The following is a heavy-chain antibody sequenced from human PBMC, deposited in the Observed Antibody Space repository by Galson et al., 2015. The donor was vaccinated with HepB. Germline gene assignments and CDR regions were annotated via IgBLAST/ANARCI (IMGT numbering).Heavy chain of an antibody. V-gene: IGHV4-39*01. D-gene: IGHD6-19*01. J-gene: IGHJ4*02. Sequence: LSLTCTVSGGSISSSSYYWGWIRQPPGKGLEWIGSIYYSGSTYYNPSLKSRVTISVDTSKNQFSLKLSSVTAADTAVYYCARGGWGPIVGWGQGTLVTVSS. CDR1: GGSISSSSYY. CDR3: ARGGWGPIVG. CDR2: IYYSGST.